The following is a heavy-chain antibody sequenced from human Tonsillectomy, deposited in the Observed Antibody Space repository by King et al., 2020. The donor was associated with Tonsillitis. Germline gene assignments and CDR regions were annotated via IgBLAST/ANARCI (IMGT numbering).Heavy chain of an antibody. J-gene: IGHJ4*02. D-gene: IGHD1-26*01. V-gene: IGHV3-53*02. CDR1: GFTVSSNY. CDR2: IYSGGST. CDR3: AREPYLGAPDY. Sequence: VQLVETGGGLIQPGGSLRLSCAASGFTVSSNYMSWVRQAPGKGLAWVAVIYSGGSTYYADSVKGRFTISRDNSKNTLYLQMNSLRAEDTAVYYCAREPYLGAPDYWGQGTLVTVSS.